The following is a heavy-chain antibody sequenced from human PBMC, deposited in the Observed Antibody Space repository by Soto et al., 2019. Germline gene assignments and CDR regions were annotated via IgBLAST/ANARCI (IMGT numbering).Heavy chain of an antibody. CDR1: GFTFSDHY. V-gene: IGHV3-72*01. CDR2: TRNKANSYTT. Sequence: EVQLVESGGGLVQPGGSLRLSCAASGFTFSDHYMDWVRQAPGKGLEWVGRTRNKANSYTTEYAASVKGRFTISRDDSKNTLTMQMNSLKAEETAVYYCARVEGGGWTFDYWGQGTRVHVSS. D-gene: IGHD6-19*01. CDR3: ARVEGGGWTFDY. J-gene: IGHJ4*02.